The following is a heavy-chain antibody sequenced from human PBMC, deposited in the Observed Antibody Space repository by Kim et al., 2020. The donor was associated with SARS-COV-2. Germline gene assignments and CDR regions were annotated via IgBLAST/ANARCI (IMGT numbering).Heavy chain of an antibody. V-gene: IGHV3-33*01. Sequence: GGSLRLSCAASGFTFSSYGMHWVRQAPGKGLEWVAVIWYDGSNKYYADSVKGRFTISRDNSKNTLYLQMNSLRAEDTAVYYCARDGADYDAFDIWGQGTMVTVSS. CDR2: IWYDGSNK. D-gene: IGHD4-17*01. J-gene: IGHJ3*02. CDR3: ARDGADYDAFDI. CDR1: GFTFSSYG.